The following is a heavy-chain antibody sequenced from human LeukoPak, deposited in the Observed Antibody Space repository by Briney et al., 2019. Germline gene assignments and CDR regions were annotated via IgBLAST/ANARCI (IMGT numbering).Heavy chain of an antibody. D-gene: IGHD6-13*01. CDR1: GFTFSDYY. CDR2: ISSSGSTI. V-gene: IGHV3-11*01. J-gene: IGHJ4*02. Sequence: PGGSLRLSCAASGFTFSDYYMSWIRQAPGKGLEWVSYISSSGSTIYYAASVKGRFTISRDNAKNSLYLQMNSLRAEDTAVYYCARDKDIAEAGISPPDYWGQGTLVTVSS. CDR3: ARDKDIAEAGISPPDY.